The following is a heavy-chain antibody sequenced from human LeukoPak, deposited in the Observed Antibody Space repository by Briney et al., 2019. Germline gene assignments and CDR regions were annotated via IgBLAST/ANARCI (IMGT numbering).Heavy chain of an antibody. V-gene: IGHV3-30*18. J-gene: IGHJ4*02. D-gene: IGHD3-9*01. CDR3: AKGYFDWLLPVELGY. CDR1: GFTFSSYG. Sequence: PGGSLRLSCAASGFTFSSYGMHWVRQAPGKGLEWVAVISYDGSNKYYADSVKGRFTISRDNSKNTLYLQMNSLRAEDTAVYYCAKGYFDWLLPVELGYWGQGTLVTVSS. CDR2: ISYDGSNK.